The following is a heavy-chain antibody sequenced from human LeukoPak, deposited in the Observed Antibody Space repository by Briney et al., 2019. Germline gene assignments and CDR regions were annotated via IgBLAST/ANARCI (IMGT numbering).Heavy chain of an antibody. D-gene: IGHD2-2*01. CDR2: INPNSGGT. J-gene: IGHJ4*02. CDR1: GYTFTGYY. V-gene: IGHV1-2*06. CDR3: ATSFSAHY. Sequence: ASVKVSCKASGYTFTGYYMHWVRQAPGQGLEWMGRINPNSGGTNYAQKSQGRVTMTRDTSIRTAYMELSRLKSNDTAVYYSATSFSAHYWGQGTLVTVSS.